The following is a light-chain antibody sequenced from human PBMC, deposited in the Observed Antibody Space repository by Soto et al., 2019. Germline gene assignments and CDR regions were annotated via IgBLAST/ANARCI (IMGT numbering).Light chain of an antibody. CDR3: QQRRNWPGS. J-gene: IGKJ2*01. CDR1: QSVNSD. CDR2: DAS. V-gene: IGKV3-11*01. Sequence: EIVLTQSPATLSLSPGERVTLSCRASQSVNSDLAWYQQKPGQAPRLLIYDASNRATGIPAKFSGSGSGTDFTLTISRVEPEDFAVYYCQQRRNWPGSFGQGTKLEVK.